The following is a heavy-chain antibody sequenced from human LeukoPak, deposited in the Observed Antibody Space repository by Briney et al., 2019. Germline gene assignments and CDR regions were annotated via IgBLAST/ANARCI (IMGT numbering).Heavy chain of an antibody. CDR1: GYTLTELS. J-gene: IGHJ4*02. Sequence: ASVKVSCKVSGYTLTELSMHWVRQAPGKGLEWMGGFDPEDGETIYAQKFQGRVTMTEDTSTDTAYMELSSLRSEDTAVYYCATLWGYSASFDYWGQGTLVTVSS. D-gene: IGHD4/OR15-4a*01. V-gene: IGHV1-24*01. CDR3: ATLWGYSASFDY. CDR2: FDPEDGET.